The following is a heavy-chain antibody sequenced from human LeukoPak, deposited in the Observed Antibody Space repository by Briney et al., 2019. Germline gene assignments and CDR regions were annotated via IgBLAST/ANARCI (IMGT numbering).Heavy chain of an antibody. D-gene: IGHD1-7*01. Sequence: GGSLRLSCAASGFTASSNYMSWVRQAPGKGLEWVSVIYSGGSTYYADSVKGRFTISRDNSKNTLYLQMNSLRAEDTAVYYCARVGTTPGYYYGMDVWGQGTRVSVSS. V-gene: IGHV3-66*01. CDR3: ARVGTTPGYYYGMDV. CDR1: GFTASSNY. J-gene: IGHJ6*02. CDR2: IYSGGST.